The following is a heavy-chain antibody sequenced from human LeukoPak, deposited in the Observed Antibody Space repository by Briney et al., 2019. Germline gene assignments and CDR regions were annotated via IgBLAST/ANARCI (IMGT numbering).Heavy chain of an antibody. CDR3: ARQRVAAAGPNWFDP. CDR1: GYTFTSYG. CDR2: ISAYNGNT. D-gene: IGHD6-13*01. J-gene: IGHJ5*02. V-gene: IGHV1-18*01. Sequence: ASVKVSCKASGYTFTSYGISWVRQAPGQGLEWMGWISAYNGNTNYAQKLQGRVTMTTDTSTSTAYMELRNLRSGDTAVYYCARQRVAAAGPNWFDPWGQGTLVTVSS.